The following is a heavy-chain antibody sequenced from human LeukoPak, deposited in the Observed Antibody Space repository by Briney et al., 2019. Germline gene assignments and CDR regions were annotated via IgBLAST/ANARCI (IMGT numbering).Heavy chain of an antibody. D-gene: IGHD3-10*01. CDR2: IRSKAYGGTT. J-gene: IGHJ4*02. V-gene: IGHV3-49*04. Sequence: QPGRSLRLSCTTSGFTFGDYAMSWVRQAPGKGLEWVGFIRSKAYGGTTQYAASVKGRFTISRDDSKSIAYLQMSSLKTEDTAVYYCTRVRSGNDFDYWGQGTLATVSS. CDR1: GFTFGDYA. CDR3: TRVRSGNDFDY.